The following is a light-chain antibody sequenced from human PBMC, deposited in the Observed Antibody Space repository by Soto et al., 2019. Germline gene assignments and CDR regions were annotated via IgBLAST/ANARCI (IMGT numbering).Light chain of an antibody. CDR3: GTWDSSLSADLV. V-gene: IGLV1-51*02. CDR1: SSNIGNNY. CDR2: ENN. J-gene: IGLJ2*01. Sequence: QSVLTQPPSVSAAPGQTVTISCSGSSSNIGNNYVSWYQQLPGTAPKLLIYENNKRPSGIPDRFSGSKSGTSATLGITGLQSGDEADYYCGTWDSSLSADLVFGGGTKLTVL.